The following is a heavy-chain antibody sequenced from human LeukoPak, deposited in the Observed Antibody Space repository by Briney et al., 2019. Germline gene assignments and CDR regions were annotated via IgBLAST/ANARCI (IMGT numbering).Heavy chain of an antibody. D-gene: IGHD6-6*01. J-gene: IGHJ6*03. CDR1: GGSFSGYY. CDR2: INRSGST. V-gene: IGHV4-34*01. CDR3: ARGSSSVIPSSYYYMDV. Sequence: SETLSLTCAVYGGSFSGYYWSWIRQPPGKGLEWIGEINRSGSTNYNPSLKSRVTISVDTSKNQFSLKLSSVTAADTAVYYCARGSSSVIPSSYYYMDVWGKGTTVSVSS.